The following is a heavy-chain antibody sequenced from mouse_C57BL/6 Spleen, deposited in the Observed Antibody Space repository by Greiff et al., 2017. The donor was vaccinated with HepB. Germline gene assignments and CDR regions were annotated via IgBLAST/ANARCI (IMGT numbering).Heavy chain of an antibody. D-gene: IGHD1-1*01. Sequence: EVQLQQSGAELVRPGASVKLSCTASGFNIKDDYMHWVKQRPEQGLEWIGWIDPENGDTEYASKFQGKATITADTSSNTADLQLSSLTSEDTAVYYCTTNYGSSPVFWGTGTTVTVSS. J-gene: IGHJ1*03. CDR2: IDPENGDT. CDR3: TTNYGSSPVF. V-gene: IGHV14-4*01. CDR1: GFNIKDDY.